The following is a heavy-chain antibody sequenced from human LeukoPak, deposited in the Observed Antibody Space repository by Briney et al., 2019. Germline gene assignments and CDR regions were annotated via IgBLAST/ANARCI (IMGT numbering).Heavy chain of an antibody. CDR1: GFTFSSYW. CDR3: ASSLWFGELPFDY. V-gene: IGHV3-74*01. CDR2: INSDGSIT. Sequence: GGSLRLSCAASGFTFSSYWMHWVRQAPGKGLVWVSRINSDGSITSYADSVKGRFTISRDNAKNTLYLQMNSLRAEDTAVYYCASSLWFGELPFDYWGQGTLVTVSS. D-gene: IGHD3-10*01. J-gene: IGHJ4*02.